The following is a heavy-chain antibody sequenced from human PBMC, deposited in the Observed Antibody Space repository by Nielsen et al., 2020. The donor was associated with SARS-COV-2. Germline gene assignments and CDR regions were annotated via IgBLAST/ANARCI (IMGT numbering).Heavy chain of an antibody. V-gene: IGHV3-30*14. CDR3: ARVGATNYYYGMDV. CDR1: GFTFSSYA. J-gene: IGHJ6*02. D-gene: IGHD1-26*01. Sequence: GGSLRLSCAASGFTFSSYAMHWVRQAPGKGLEWVAVISYDGSNKYYADSVKGRFTISRDNSKNTLYLQMNSLRAEDTAVYYCARVGATNYYYGMDVWGQGTTVTVSS. CDR2: ISYDGSNK.